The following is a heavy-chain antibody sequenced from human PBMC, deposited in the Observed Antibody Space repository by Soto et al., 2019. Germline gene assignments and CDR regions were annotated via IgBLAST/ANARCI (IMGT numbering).Heavy chain of an antibody. D-gene: IGHD2-15*01. CDR2: INPNSGGT. J-gene: IGHJ5*02. Sequence: ASGKVSCKASGYTFTGYYMHWVRQAPGQGLEWVGWINPNSGGTNYAQKFQGWVTMTRDTSISTAYMELSRLRSDDTAVYYCARDADMGDTLGYCSGGSCWPNWFDPWGQGTLVTVSS. CDR3: ARDADMGDTLGYCSGGSCWPNWFDP. CDR1: GYTFTGYY. V-gene: IGHV1-2*04.